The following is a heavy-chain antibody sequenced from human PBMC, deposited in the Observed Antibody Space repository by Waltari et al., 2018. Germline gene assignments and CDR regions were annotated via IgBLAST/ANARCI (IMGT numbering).Heavy chain of an antibody. CDR2: ISDDGSNK. CDR1: GFTFSSYA. Sequence: QVQLVESGGGVVQPGRSLRLSCAASGFTFSSYAMHWVRQAPGKGLEGVAVISDDGSNKDYADSGKGRFTISRDNSKNTLYLQMNSLGAEDTAVYYCAARTSPRQGYYFDYWGQGTLVTVSS. J-gene: IGHJ4*02. V-gene: IGHV3-30-3*01. CDR3: AARTSPRQGYYFDY.